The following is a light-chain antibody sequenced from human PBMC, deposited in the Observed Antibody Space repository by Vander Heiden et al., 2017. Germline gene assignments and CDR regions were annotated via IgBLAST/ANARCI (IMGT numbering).Light chain of an antibody. CDR2: GNS. CDR1: SSHIGAGYD. V-gene: IGLV1-40*01. J-gene: IGLJ1*01. Sequence: QSVLTQPPSVSGAPGQRVTIACTGSSSHIGAGYDVHWYQQLPGTAPKLLIYGNSNRPSVVPDRFSGSKSGTSASLAITGLQAEDEADYYCQSYDSSLSGSYVFGTGTKVTVL. CDR3: QSYDSSLSGSYV.